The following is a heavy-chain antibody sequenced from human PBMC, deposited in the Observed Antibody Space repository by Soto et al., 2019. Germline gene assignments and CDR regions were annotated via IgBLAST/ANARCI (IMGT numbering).Heavy chain of an antibody. Sequence: QVQLVESGGGVVQPGRSLRLSCAASGFIFSGYAMHWVRQAPGKGLEWVAVIWFDGSNKYYADSVKGRFTVSRDNSKNTLFLQMNSLRVEDTAVYYCARDGGVVRNWFDPWGQGTLVTVSS. V-gene: IGHV3-33*01. CDR1: GFIFSGYA. CDR2: IWFDGSNK. D-gene: IGHD3-3*01. J-gene: IGHJ5*02. CDR3: ARDGGVVRNWFDP.